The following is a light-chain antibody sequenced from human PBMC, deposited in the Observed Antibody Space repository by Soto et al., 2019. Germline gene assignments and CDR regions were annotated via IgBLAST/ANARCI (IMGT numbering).Light chain of an antibody. CDR2: DAS. Sequence: EIVITHSPATLSVSPGDTDTLSCRASQSVSSSLAWYQQIPGQAPRLLIYDASTRATGIPARFGGSGSGTEFTLTISSLQSEDFAVYYCQQYNNWPPLTFGGGTKVDIK. CDR1: QSVSSS. J-gene: IGKJ4*01. V-gene: IGKV3-15*01. CDR3: QQYNNWPPLT.